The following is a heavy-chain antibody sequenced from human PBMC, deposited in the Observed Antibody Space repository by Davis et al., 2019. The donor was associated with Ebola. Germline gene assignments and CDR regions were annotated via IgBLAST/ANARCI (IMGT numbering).Heavy chain of an antibody. CDR1: GFTFSSYW. D-gene: IGHD6-19*01. CDR2: IKQDGNEK. J-gene: IGHJ4*02. V-gene: IGHV3-7*03. CDR3: AREMGIAVS. Sequence: GESLKISCAASGFTFSSYWMSWVRQAPGKGLEWVANIKQDGNEKYYVDSVKGRFTISRDSAKNSLYLQMNSLRAEDTAVYYCAREMGIAVSWGQGTLVTVSS.